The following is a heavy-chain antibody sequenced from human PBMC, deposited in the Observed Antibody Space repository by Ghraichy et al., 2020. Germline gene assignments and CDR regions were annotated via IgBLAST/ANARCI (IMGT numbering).Heavy chain of an antibody. V-gene: IGHV3-30*18. D-gene: IGHD3-10*01. Sequence: GESLNISCAASGFTFSSYGMHWVRQAPGKGLEWVAVISYDGSNKYYADSVKGRFTISRDNSKNTLYLQMNSLRAEDTALYYCAKAPLLSWAFDIWGQGTMVTVSS. CDR2: ISYDGSNK. J-gene: IGHJ3*02. CDR3: AKAPLLSWAFDI. CDR1: GFTFSSYG.